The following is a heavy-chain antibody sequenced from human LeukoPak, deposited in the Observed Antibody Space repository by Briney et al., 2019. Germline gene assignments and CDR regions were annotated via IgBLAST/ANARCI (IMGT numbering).Heavy chain of an antibody. CDR3: ARDGTIAAAGAHFDY. V-gene: IGHV1-69*13. CDR2: IIPIFGTA. D-gene: IGHD6-13*01. CDR1: GGTFSSYA. J-gene: IGHJ4*02. Sequence: SVKVSCKASGGTFSSYAISWVRQAPGQGLEWMGGIIPIFGTANYAQKFQGRVTITADESTSTAYMELGSLRSEDTAVYYCARDGTIAAAGAHFDYWGQGTLVTVSS.